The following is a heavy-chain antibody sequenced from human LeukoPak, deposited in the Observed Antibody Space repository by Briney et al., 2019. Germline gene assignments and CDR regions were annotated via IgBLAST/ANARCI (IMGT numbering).Heavy chain of an antibody. CDR1: VFIFSSYD. V-gene: IGHV3-30*18. CDR2: ISNDGNNK. J-gene: IGHJ4*02. D-gene: IGHD2-8*01. Sequence: PGRSLRLSCAASVFIFSSYDMYWVRQAPGKGLEWVAVISNDGNNKQYADSVKGRFTISRDNSKNTLYLQMNSLRADDTAVYHCAKDGLMRFFDYWGQGTLVAVSS. CDR3: AKDGLMRFFDY.